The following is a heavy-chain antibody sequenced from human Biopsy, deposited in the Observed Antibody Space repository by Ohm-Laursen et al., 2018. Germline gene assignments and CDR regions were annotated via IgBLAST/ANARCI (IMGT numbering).Heavy chain of an antibody. V-gene: IGHV3-33*01. D-gene: IGHD3-22*01. J-gene: IGHJ3*02. CDR2: IWYDGSIE. Sequence: SLRLSCAASGFTFNKHAMNWVRQAPGKGLAWVAVIWYDGSIEYYVDPVKGRFTISRDNYKNILYLQMNSLRVEDTAVYYCARDRLLYQYDSSGSDIWGQGTVVTVSS. CDR1: GFTFNKHA. CDR3: ARDRLLYQYDSSGSDI.